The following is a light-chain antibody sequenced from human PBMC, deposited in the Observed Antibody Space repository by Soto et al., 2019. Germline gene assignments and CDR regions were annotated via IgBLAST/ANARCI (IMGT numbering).Light chain of an antibody. CDR1: QSVSSSY. Sequence: EIVLTQSPGTLSLCPGERATLSCRASQSVSSSYLAWYQQKPGQAPRLLIYGASSRATGIPDRFSGSGSGTDFTLTISRLEPEDFAVYYCQQYSSSPPMYTFGQGTKLEIK. CDR2: GAS. V-gene: IGKV3-20*01. CDR3: QQYSSSPPMYT. J-gene: IGKJ2*01.